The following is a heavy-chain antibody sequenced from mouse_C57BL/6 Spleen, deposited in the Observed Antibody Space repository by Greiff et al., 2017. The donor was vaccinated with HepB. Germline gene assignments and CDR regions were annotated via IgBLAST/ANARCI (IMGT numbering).Heavy chain of an antibody. V-gene: IGHV1-82*01. D-gene: IGHD2-1*01. CDR3: ARVAPYGNYYFDY. CDR2: IYPGDGDT. J-gene: IGHJ2*01. Sequence: QVQLQQSGPELVKPGASVKISCKASGYAFSSSWMNWVKQRPGKGIEWIGRIYPGDGDTNYNGKFKGKATLTADKSSSTAYMQLSSLTSEDSAVYICARVAPYGNYYFDYWGQGTTLTVSS. CDR1: GYAFSSSW.